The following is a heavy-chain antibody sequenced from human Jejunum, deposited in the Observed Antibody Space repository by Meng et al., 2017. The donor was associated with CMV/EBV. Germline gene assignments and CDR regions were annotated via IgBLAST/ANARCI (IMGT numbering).Heavy chain of an antibody. CDR2: INADGSET. Sequence: ASGFSLNTNRMNWVRQAPGKGLEWVANINADGSETYYVDSVRGRFTISRDNAKNSLYLQMNGLRVEDTAVYYCARMGYGFEFFDVWGQGTMVT. CDR1: GFSLNTNR. D-gene: IGHD5-12*01. V-gene: IGHV3-7*01. CDR3: ARMGYGFEFFDV. J-gene: IGHJ3*01.